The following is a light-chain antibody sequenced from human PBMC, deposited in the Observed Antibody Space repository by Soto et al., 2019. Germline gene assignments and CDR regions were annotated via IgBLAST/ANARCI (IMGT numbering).Light chain of an antibody. CDR1: QSVSSK. Sequence: EIVMTQSPATLSVSPGERATLSCRASQSVSSKLAWFQQKPGQAPSLLIYGVSTRATGVPVRFSGSGSGPDFTLTISRLEPEDFAVYYCQQYGSSPPITFGQGTRLEIK. CDR3: QQYGSSPPIT. V-gene: IGKV3-20*01. J-gene: IGKJ5*01. CDR2: GVS.